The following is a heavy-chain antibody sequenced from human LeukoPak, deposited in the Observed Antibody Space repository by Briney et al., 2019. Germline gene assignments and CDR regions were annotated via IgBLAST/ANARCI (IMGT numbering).Heavy chain of an antibody. CDR3: ARHNGDYGSGSHLDY. CDR2: IYYSGST. V-gene: IGHV4-59*08. J-gene: IGHJ4*02. CDR1: GGSISSYY. Sequence: SETLSLTCTVSGGSISSYYWSWIRQPPGKGLEWIGYIYYSGSTNYNPSLKSRVTISVDTSKNQFSLKLSSVTAADTAVYYCARHNGDYGSGSHLDYWGQGTLVTVSS. D-gene: IGHD3-10*01.